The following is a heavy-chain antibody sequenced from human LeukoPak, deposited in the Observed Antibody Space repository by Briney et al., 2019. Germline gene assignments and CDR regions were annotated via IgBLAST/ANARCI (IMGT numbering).Heavy chain of an antibody. Sequence: SETLSLTCTVSDDSISSSSYYWGWIRQPPGKGLEWIGSFYYSGSTYYNPSLKSRVTISADTSKNQFSLRLSSVTAADTAVYYCARARAAADFDYWGQGALVTVSS. CDR3: ARARAAADFDY. CDR2: FYYSGST. V-gene: IGHV4-39*07. D-gene: IGHD6-13*01. J-gene: IGHJ4*02. CDR1: DDSISSSSYY.